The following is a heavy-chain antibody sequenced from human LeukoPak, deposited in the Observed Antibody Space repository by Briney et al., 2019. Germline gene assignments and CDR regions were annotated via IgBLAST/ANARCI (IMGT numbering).Heavy chain of an antibody. J-gene: IGHJ5*02. CDR3: AKDGSGNWFDP. V-gene: IGHV1-18*01. CDR2: ISAYNGNT. Sequence: GASVKVSCTASGYTFTSYGISWVRQAPGQGLEWMGWISAYNGNTNYAQKLQDRVTMTTDTSTSTAYMELRSLRSDDTAVYYCAKDGSGNWFDPWGQGTLVTVSS. CDR1: GYTFTSYG. D-gene: IGHD3-10*01.